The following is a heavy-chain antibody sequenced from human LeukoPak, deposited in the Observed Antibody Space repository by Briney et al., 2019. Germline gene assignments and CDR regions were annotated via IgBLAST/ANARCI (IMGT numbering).Heavy chain of an antibody. D-gene: IGHD3-22*01. J-gene: IGHJ4*02. Sequence: GAPVKVSCKASGGTFSSYAISWVRQAPGQGLEWMGGIIPIFGTANYAQKFQGRVTITADESTSTAYMELSRLRSDDTAVYYWARVYQPRYYYDSSGYYDYWGQGTLVTVSS. V-gene: IGHV1-69*13. CDR3: ARVYQPRYYYDSSGYYDY. CDR1: GGTFSSYA. CDR2: IIPIFGTA.